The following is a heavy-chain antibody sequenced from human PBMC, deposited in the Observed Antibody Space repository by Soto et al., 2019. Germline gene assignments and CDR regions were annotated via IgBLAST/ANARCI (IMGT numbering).Heavy chain of an antibody. CDR3: ARGPINTPITDY. CDR2: ISYDGSNK. D-gene: IGHD2-2*02. J-gene: IGHJ4*02. CDR1: GFTFSSYA. Sequence: GGSLRLSCAASGFTFSSYAMHWVRQAPGKGLEWVAVISYDGSNKYYADSVKGRFTISRDNSKNTLYLQMNSLRAEDTAVYYCARGPINTPITDYWGQGTLVTVSS. V-gene: IGHV3-30-3*01.